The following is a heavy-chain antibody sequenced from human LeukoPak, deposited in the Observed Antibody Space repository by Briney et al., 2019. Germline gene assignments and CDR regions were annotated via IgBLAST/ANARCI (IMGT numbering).Heavy chain of an antibody. CDR2: INPNSGGT. J-gene: IGHJ4*02. V-gene: IGHV1-2*06. D-gene: IGHD5-24*01. Sequence: ASVKVSCKASGYTFTGYYMHWVRQAPGQGLEWMGRINPNSGGTNYAQKFQGRVTMTRDTSISTACMELSSLRSDDTAVYYCARGDLEMAIDYWGQGTLVTVSS. CDR3: ARGDLEMAIDY. CDR1: GYTFTGYY.